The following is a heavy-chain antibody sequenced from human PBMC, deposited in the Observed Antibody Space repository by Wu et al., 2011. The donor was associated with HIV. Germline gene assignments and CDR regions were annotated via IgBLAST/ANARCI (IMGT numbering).Heavy chain of an antibody. D-gene: IGHD1-1*01. CDR3: ARPNSDSFYMAV. V-gene: IGHV1-69*01. CDR1: GGTFNSYG. Sequence: QVQLVQSGAEVKKPGSSVKVSCKASGGTFNSYGISWVRQAPGQGLEWMGGIIPMFGTAKYAQKFQGRVTITTDESTSTAYMELSSLRSEDTAVYYCARPNSDSFYMAVWGKGTTVTVSS. CDR2: IIPMFGTA. J-gene: IGHJ6*03.